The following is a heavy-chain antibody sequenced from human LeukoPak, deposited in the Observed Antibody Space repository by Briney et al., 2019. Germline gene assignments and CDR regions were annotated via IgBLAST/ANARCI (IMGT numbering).Heavy chain of an antibody. V-gene: IGHV1-2*02. D-gene: IGHD6-19*01. CDR1: GYTFTGYY. CDR2: INPNSGGT. J-gene: IGHJ6*02. Sequence: AASVKVSCKASGYTFTGYYMHWVRQAPGQGLEWMGWINPNSGGTNYAQKFQGRVTMTRDTSISTAYMELSRLRSDDTAVYYCARVRTKSYSSGWYYYGMDVWGRGTTVTVSS. CDR3: ARVRTKSYSSGWYYYGMDV.